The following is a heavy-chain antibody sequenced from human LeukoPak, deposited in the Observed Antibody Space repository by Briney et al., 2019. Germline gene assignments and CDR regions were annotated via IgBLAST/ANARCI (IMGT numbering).Heavy chain of an antibody. CDR1: GGSISSFD. V-gene: IGHV4-59*01. D-gene: IGHD3-3*01. Sequence: SETLSLTCTVSGGSISSFDWSWIRQPPGKGLEWIGYIYYSGSTNYNPSLKSRVTISVDTSKNQFSLKVSSVTAADTAVYYCATAAIFGVVQFDYWGQGTLVTVSS. J-gene: IGHJ4*02. CDR3: ATAAIFGVVQFDY. CDR2: IYYSGST.